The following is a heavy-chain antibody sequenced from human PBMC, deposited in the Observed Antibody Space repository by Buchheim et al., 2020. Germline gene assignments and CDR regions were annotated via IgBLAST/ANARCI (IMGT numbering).Heavy chain of an antibody. CDR3: AGPLGVGSVMITFPLYGMDV. CDR1: GFTFSSYS. J-gene: IGHJ6*02. Sequence: EVQLVESGGGLVQPGGSLRLSCAASGFTFSSYSMNWVRQAPGKGLEWVSYISSSSSTIYYADSVKGRFTISRDNAKNSLYLQMNSLRDEDTAVYYCAGPLGVGSVMITFPLYGMDVWGQGTT. V-gene: IGHV3-48*02. D-gene: IGHD3-16*01. CDR2: ISSSSSTI.